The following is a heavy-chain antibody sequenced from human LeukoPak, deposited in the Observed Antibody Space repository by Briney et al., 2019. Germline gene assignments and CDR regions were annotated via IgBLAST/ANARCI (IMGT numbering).Heavy chain of an antibody. Sequence: GGSLRLSCAASGFTFSSYGMHWVRQAPGKGLEWVAFIRYDGSNKYYADSVKGRFTISRDNSKNTVYLQMNSLRVEDTAVYYCAKDQYDYVWGSYHYFDYWGQGNLVTVSS. J-gene: IGHJ4*02. CDR3: AKDQYDYVWGSYHYFDY. CDR2: IRYDGSNK. V-gene: IGHV3-30*02. D-gene: IGHD3-16*02. CDR1: GFTFSSYG.